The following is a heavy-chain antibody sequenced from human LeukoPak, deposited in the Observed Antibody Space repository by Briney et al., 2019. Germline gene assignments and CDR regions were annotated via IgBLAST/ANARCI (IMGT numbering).Heavy chain of an antibody. CDR3: ARDRWDSVEMVGMDV. V-gene: IGHV1-69*04. CDR1: GGTFNSYS. CDR2: IIPIIGIT. J-gene: IGHJ6*02. D-gene: IGHD5-24*01. Sequence: APVTVSCKASGGTFNSYSFNWVRQAPGQGLEWMGRIIPIIGITENAQKFQGRVTITADKSTSTVYMDLRSLRSEDTAVYYCARDRWDSVEMVGMDVWGQGTTVTVSS.